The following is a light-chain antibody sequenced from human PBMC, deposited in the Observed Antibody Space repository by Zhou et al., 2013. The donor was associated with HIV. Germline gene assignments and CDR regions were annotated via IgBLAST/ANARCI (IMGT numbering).Light chain of an antibody. Sequence: DIQMTQSPSSLSASVGDRVTITCQASQDISNYLNWYQQKSGKPPKLLIYEASTLESGVQSRFSGSGSGTDFTLTISCLQSEDFATYYCQHYYSYPFTFGPGTKVDIK. J-gene: IGKJ3*01. V-gene: IGKV1-33*01. CDR1: QDISNY. CDR3: QHYYSYPFT. CDR2: EAS.